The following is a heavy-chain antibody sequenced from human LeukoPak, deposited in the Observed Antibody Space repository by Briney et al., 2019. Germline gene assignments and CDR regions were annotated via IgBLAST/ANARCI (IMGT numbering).Heavy chain of an antibody. J-gene: IGHJ4*02. V-gene: IGHV7-4-1*01. CDR1: GYIFDRYA. D-gene: IGHD3-10*01. CDR2: INTNSGNP. Sequence: ASVKVSCKASGYIFDRYAMNWVRQAPGQGLEWMGWINTNSGNPTYAQGFTGRFVFSLDTSVSTAYLQIFNLKAAATAVYYCVTELDTVVRVVVCHYWGRGTL. CDR3: VTELDTVVRVVVCHY.